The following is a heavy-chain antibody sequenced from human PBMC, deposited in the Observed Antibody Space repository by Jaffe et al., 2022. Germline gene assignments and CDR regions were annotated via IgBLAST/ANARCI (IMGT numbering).Heavy chain of an antibody. CDR1: GGSFSGYY. Sequence: QVQLQQWGAGLLKPSETLSLTCAVYGGSFSGYYWSWIRQPPGKGLEWIGEINHSGSTNYNPSLKSRVTISVDTSKNQFSLKLSSVTAADTAVYYCARGMSGWGYYYYYYMDVWGKGTTVTVSS. CDR2: INHSGST. CDR3: ARGMSGWGYYYYYYMDV. J-gene: IGHJ6*03. V-gene: IGHV4-34*01. D-gene: IGHD6-19*01.